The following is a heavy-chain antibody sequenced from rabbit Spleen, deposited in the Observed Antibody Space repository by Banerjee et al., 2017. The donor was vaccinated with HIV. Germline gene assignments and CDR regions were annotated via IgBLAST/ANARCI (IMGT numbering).Heavy chain of an antibody. CDR1: GFSFSSDYY. D-gene: IGHD4-2*01. Sequence: QEQLVESGGGLVRPEGSLKLTCKASGFSFSSDYYMCWVRQAPGKGLELIACIYSSSGSTYYASWVNGRFTISRSTSLNTVDLKVTSLTAADTATYFCVRGYDGSGHARYYFKLWGPGTLVTVS. CDR3: VRGYDGSGHARYYFKL. CDR2: IYSSSGST. V-gene: IGHV1S43*01. J-gene: IGHJ4*01.